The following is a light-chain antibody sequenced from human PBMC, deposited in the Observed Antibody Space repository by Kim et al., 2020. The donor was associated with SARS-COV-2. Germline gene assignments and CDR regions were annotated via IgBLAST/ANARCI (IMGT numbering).Light chain of an antibody. CDR2: DAT. CDR3: QQSYSTPWT. Sequence: DIQMTQSPSSLSASVGDRVTITCRASQSISSYINWYQQKPGKAPKLLIYDATSLQSGVPSRFSGSGSGTDFTLTISSLQPEDFATYYCQQSYSTPWTFGQGTKVDIK. CDR1: QSISSY. V-gene: IGKV1-39*01. J-gene: IGKJ1*01.